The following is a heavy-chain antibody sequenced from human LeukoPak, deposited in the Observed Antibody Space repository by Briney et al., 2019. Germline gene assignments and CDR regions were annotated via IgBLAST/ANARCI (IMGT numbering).Heavy chain of an antibody. CDR2: MSPNSGYT. CDR3: ARDYGAISGWFDP. D-gene: IGHD4-23*01. V-gene: IGHV1-8*01. CDR1: GYTFTSYD. J-gene: IGHJ5*02. Sequence: GASVKVSCKASGYTFTSYDINWVRQATGQGLEWMGWMSPNSGYTGYAQKFQGRVTMTRDTSISTAYMELSSLRSEDTAVYYCARDYGAISGWFDPWGQGTLVTVSS.